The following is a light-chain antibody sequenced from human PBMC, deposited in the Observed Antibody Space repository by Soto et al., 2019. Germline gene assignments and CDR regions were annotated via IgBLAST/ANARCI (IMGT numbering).Light chain of an antibody. J-gene: IGLJ2*01. CDR3: SSYTSGSTPVV. CDR2: EVS. CDR1: SSDVGGYNY. V-gene: IGLV2-14*01. Sequence: QSALTQPASVSGSPGQSITISCTGTSSDVGGYNYVSWYQQYPGKAPKLMIFEVSNRPSGVSTRFSGSKSGNTASLTISGLQAEDEADYYCSSYTSGSTPVVFGGGTQLTVL.